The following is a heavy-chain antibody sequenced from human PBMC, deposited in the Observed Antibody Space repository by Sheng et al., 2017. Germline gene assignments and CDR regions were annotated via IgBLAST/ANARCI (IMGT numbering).Heavy chain of an antibody. CDR2: ISSSGSTI. J-gene: IGHJ4*02. D-gene: IGHD5-18*01. CDR3: AAGISYGPERGVDY. Sequence: EVQLVESGGGLVQPGGSLRLSCAASGFTFSSYEMNWVRQAPGKGLEWVSYISSSGSTIYYADSVKGRFTISRDNAKNSLYLQMNSLRAEDTAVYYCAAGISYGPERGVDYWGQGTLVTVSS. CDR1: GFTFSSYE. V-gene: IGHV3-48*03.